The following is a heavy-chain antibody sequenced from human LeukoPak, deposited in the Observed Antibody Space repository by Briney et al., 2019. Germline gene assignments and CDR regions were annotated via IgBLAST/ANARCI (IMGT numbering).Heavy chain of an antibody. CDR3: AKGSPYYYDSSGYYYPDNFDY. CDR2: ISWNSGSI. J-gene: IGHJ4*02. Sequence: QPGRSLRLSCAASGFTFDDYAMHWVRQAPGKGLEWVSGISWNSGSIGYADSVKGRFTISRDNAKNSLYLQMNSLRAEDTALYYCAKGSPYYYDSSGYYYPDNFDYWGQGTLVTVSS. CDR1: GFTFDDYA. D-gene: IGHD3-22*01. V-gene: IGHV3-9*01.